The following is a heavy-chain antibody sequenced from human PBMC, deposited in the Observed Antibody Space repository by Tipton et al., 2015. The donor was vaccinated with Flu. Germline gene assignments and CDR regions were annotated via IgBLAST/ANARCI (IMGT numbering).Heavy chain of an antibody. J-gene: IGHJ4*02. CDR1: GGSISSYY. CDR3: ARGPEQWLVNPHYFDY. Sequence: LRLSCTVSGGSISSYYWSWIRQPAGKGLEWIGRIYTSGSTNYNPSLKSRVTMSVDTSKNQFSLKLSSVTAADTAVYYCARGPEQWLVNPHYFDYWGQGTLVTVSS. D-gene: IGHD6-19*01. CDR2: IYTSGST. V-gene: IGHV4-4*07.